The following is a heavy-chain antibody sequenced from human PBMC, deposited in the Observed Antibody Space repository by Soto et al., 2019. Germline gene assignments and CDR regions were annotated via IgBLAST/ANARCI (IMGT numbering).Heavy chain of an antibody. CDR2: ISYSGNKK. Sequence: QVQLVESGGNVVQPGRSLRLSCAASGFIFRTYGMHWVRQAPGKGLEWVAVISYSGNKKAYADSVKGRFAISRDNSNNTLYLQIDSLTAADTAVYYCAKGPFITVAGTPPGAFDMWGQGTMVTVSS. CDR1: GFIFRTYG. V-gene: IGHV3-30*18. J-gene: IGHJ3*02. CDR3: AKGPFITVAGTPPGAFDM. D-gene: IGHD6-19*01.